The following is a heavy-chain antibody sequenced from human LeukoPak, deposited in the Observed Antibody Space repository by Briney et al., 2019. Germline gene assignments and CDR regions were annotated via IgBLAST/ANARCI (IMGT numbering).Heavy chain of an antibody. D-gene: IGHD1-26*01. CDR1: GFDLSSYG. Sequence: GGPLRLSCAVSGFDLSSYGMHGLRQATGKGLEWLTVVSSGVGGKYCADSVRGRFPISRDNSKSTLYLEMNRLRAEDTAVYYCARARSTGGSFLIGSWGQGALVSVSS. J-gene: IGHJ5*02. CDR2: VSSGVGGK. V-gene: IGHV3-30*03. CDR3: ARARSTGGSFLIGS.